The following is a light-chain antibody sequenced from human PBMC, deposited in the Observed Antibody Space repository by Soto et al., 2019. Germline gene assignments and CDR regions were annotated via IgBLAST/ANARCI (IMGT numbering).Light chain of an antibody. J-gene: IGKJ5*01. CDR3: QQYENLPT. CDR1: QNINNY. Sequence: DIQMTHSPSSLSASVGDRVTITCQASQNINNYLNWYQQKPGRAPKLLIYDASNLEAGVPSRFRGSGSGTDFSFPISRLEPGSIATYYCQQYENLPTFGQGARLEIK. CDR2: DAS. V-gene: IGKV1-33*01.